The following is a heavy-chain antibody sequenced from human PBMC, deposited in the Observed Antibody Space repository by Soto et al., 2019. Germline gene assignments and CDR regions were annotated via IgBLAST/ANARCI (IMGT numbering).Heavy chain of an antibody. V-gene: IGHV4-59*01. CDR3: ARTDYYGSGRVNYYMDV. J-gene: IGHJ6*03. CDR2: IYYSGSI. D-gene: IGHD3-10*01. Sequence: PSETLYLTCPVSSGSISSYYWSWIRQPPGKGLEWIGYIYYSGSINYNPSLKSRVVISVDTSKNQFSLKLSSVTAADTAVYYCARTDYYGSGRVNYYMDVWGKGTTVTVSS. CDR1: SGSISSYY.